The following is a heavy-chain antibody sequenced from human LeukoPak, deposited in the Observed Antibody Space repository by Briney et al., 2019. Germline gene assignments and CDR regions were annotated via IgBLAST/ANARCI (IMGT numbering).Heavy chain of an antibody. J-gene: IGHJ4*02. CDR3: ARGRRGIVGAIKWPGLDY. Sequence: SSETLSLTCAVYGGSFSGYYWSWIRQPPGKGLEWIGEINHSGSTNYNPSLKSRVTISVDTSKNQFSLKLSSVTAADTAVYYCARGRRGIVGAIKWPGLDYWGQGTLVTVSS. CDR2: INHSGST. V-gene: IGHV4-34*01. CDR1: GGSFSGYY. D-gene: IGHD1-26*01.